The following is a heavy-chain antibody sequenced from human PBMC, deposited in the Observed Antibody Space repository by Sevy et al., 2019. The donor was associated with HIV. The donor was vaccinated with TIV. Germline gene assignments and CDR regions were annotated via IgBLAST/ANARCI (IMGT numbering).Heavy chain of an antibody. D-gene: IGHD2-8*02. CDR3: AKRRVQSGLSGGGANYGMDV. CDR2: LIGGGSRT. J-gene: IGHJ6*02. Sequence: GGSLRLSCAASGFPFSNFAMSWVRQAPGKGLEWVSTLIGGGSRTYYADSVTGRFIISRDNSWNTLYLQMNSLRAEETAIYYCAKRRVQSGLSGGGANYGMDVCGRGTTVTVSS. CDR1: GFPFSNFA. V-gene: IGHV3-23*01.